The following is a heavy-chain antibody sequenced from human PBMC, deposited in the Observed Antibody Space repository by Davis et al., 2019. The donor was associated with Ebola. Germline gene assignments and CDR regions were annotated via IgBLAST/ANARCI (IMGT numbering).Heavy chain of an antibody. J-gene: IGHJ6*04. CDR3: ARDAWYYDSSGYYGGGLMDV. Sequence: GESLKISCAASGFTFSSCSMGWVRQAPGKGLEWVSAISGSGGNTFYADSVKGRFTISRDNAKNTLYLQMNSLRAEDTAVYYCARDAWYYDSSGYYGGGLMDVWGKGTTVTVSS. D-gene: IGHD3-22*01. CDR2: ISGSGGNT. V-gene: IGHV3-23*01. CDR1: GFTFSSCS.